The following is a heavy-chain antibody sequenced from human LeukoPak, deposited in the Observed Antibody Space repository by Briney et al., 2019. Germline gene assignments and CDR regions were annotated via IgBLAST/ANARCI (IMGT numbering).Heavy chain of an antibody. CDR3: ARLYSSSSGLFDS. V-gene: IGHV2-70*11. D-gene: IGHD6-6*01. CDR2: IDWGDAK. CDR1: GFSLNTSGMC. J-gene: IGHJ4*02. Sequence: SGPTLVNPTQTLTLTCTFSGFSLNTSGMCVVWIRQPPGKALEWLARIDWGDAKYYSTSLKTRLTISKDTSKNQVVLTMTNMDPVDTATYYCARLYSSSSGLFDSWGQGTLVTVSS.